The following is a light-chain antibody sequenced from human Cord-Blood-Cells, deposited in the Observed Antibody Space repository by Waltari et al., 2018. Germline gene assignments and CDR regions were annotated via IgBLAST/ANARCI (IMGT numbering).Light chain of an antibody. V-gene: IGLV2-14*01. CDR1: SSDVGGYNY. CDR2: EVS. J-gene: IGLJ2*01. Sequence: QSALTQPASVSGSPGQSITISCTGTSSDVGGYNYVSWYQQHPGKAPKLMIYEVSNLLPGVSNRFSGSKSGNTASLTISGLQAEDEADYYCSSYTSSSTYVVFGGGTKLTVL. CDR3: SSYTSSSTYVV.